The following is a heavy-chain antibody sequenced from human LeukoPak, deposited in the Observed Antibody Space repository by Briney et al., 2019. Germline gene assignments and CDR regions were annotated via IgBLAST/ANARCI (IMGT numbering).Heavy chain of an antibody. D-gene: IGHD2-15*01. CDR2: IYHSGST. V-gene: IGHV4-38-2*01. Sequence: PSETLSLTCAVSGYSISSGYYWGGIRQPPGKGLEWIGSIYHSGSTYYNPSLKSRVTISVDTSKNQFSLKLSSVTAADTAVYYCASSVVQYCSGGSCYQWYFDYWGQGTLVTVSS. CDR1: GYSISSGYY. J-gene: IGHJ4*02. CDR3: ASSVVQYCSGGSCYQWYFDY.